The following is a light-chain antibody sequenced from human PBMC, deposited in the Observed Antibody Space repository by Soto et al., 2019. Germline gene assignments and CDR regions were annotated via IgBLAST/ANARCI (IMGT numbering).Light chain of an antibody. V-gene: IGKV3-20*01. CDR2: GAS. J-gene: IGKJ1*01. CDR3: HQYDDLRTWR. CDR1: QSVSSSY. Sequence: EIVLTQSPGTLSLSPGERATLSCRASQSVSSSYLAWYQQKPGQAPRLLIYGASSRATGIPDRFSGSGSGTDFALTISRLEPEDFAVYYCHQYDDLRTWRFGQGTKV.